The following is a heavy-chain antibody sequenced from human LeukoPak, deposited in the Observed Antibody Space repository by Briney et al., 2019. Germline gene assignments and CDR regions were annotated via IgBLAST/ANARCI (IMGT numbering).Heavy chain of an antibody. CDR2: INAGNGNT. Sequence: ASVKVSCKDSGYTFTSYAMQWVRQAPGQRLEWMGWINAGNGNTKYSQKFQGRVTITRDTSASTAYMELSSLRSEDTAVYYCARGRLGTSCLDYWGQGTLVTVSS. CDR3: ARGRLGTSCLDY. J-gene: IGHJ4*02. D-gene: IGHD2-2*01. CDR1: GYTFTSYA. V-gene: IGHV1-3*01.